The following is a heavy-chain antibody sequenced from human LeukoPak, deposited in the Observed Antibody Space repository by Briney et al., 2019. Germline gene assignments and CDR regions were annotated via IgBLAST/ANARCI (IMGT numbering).Heavy chain of an antibody. D-gene: IGHD5-18*01. J-gene: IGHJ4*02. Sequence: PGRSLRLSCAASGFTFSSYGMHWVRQAPGKGLEWVAVISYDGSNKYYADSVKGRFTIPRDNSKNTLYLQMNSLRAEDTAVYYCAKLEYSYGNFDYWGQGTLVTVSS. CDR3: AKLEYSYGNFDY. CDR1: GFTFSSYG. V-gene: IGHV3-30*18. CDR2: ISYDGSNK.